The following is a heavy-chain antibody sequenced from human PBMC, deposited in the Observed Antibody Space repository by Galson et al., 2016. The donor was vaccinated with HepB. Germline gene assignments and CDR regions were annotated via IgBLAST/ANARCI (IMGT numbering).Heavy chain of an antibody. J-gene: IGHJ5*02. Sequence: LRLSCAASGLTFSSYGMHWVRQAPGKGLEWVAVISYDGSNKYYADSVKGRFTISRDNSKNTLYLQMKSLRAEDTAVYYCAKDAGQLWPDLYNWFDPWGQGTLVTVSS. V-gene: IGHV3-30*18. CDR3: AKDAGQLWPDLYNWFDP. CDR2: ISYDGSNK. D-gene: IGHD5-18*01. CDR1: GLTFSSYG.